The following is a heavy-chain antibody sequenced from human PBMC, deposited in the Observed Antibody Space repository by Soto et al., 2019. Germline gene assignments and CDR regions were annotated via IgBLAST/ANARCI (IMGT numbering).Heavy chain of an antibody. CDR2: IKYDGSIT. CDR1: GFTFSNSW. Sequence: EVQLVESGGGLVQPGGSLRLSCAASGFTFSNSWMHWVRQVPGKGLVWVSRIKYDGSITEYADSVKGRFTISRDNARTTLYLQLNSLGAEDTAVYSCARDNWGGGDVWGRGNTVTVSS. J-gene: IGHJ6*04. V-gene: IGHV3-74*01. CDR3: ARDNWGGGDV. D-gene: IGHD7-27*01.